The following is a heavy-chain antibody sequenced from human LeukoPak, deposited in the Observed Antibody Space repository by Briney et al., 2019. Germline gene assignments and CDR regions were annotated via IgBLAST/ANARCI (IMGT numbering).Heavy chain of an antibody. V-gene: IGHV3-48*02. CDR1: GFTFSTYS. Sequence: GGSLRLSCAASGFTFSTYSMNWVRQAPGKGLEWVSYISGSGTIYYADSVRGRFTISRDNAKSSLYLQMNSLRDEDTAVYYCAREPHSLDYWGQGTLVTVSS. CDR2: ISGSGTI. CDR3: AREPHSLDY. J-gene: IGHJ4*02.